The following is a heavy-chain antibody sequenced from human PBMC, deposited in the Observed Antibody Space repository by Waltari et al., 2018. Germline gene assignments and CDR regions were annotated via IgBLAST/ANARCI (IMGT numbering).Heavy chain of an antibody. CDR3: ARVMYGNTYNVPDY. J-gene: IGHJ4*02. Sequence: EVQLVESGGGLVQPGGSLRLSCAASGFTFSPYWMSWVRQAPGKGLEWVANIKGDGSERFYVDSVKGRFTISRDNAKNSLYVQMNSLRAEDTAVYYCARVMYGNTYNVPDYWGQGTLVTVSS. CDR2: IKGDGSER. V-gene: IGHV3-7*03. D-gene: IGHD1-1*01. CDR1: GFTFSPYW.